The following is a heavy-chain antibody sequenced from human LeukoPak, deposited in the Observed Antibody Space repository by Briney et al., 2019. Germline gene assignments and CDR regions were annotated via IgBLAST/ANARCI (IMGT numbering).Heavy chain of an antibody. D-gene: IGHD1-14*01. Sequence: SETLSLTCTVSGGSTNSGTYYWGWIRQPPGKGLEWIASMYHDGRTSYNPSLESRVTISIDTSTNQFSLKLSSVTAADTAVYYCASDHKSITMRKGQYFDYWGQGVLVTVSS. V-gene: IGHV4-39*01. CDR2: MYHDGRT. CDR1: GGSTNSGTYY. CDR3: ASDHKSITMRKGQYFDY. J-gene: IGHJ4*02.